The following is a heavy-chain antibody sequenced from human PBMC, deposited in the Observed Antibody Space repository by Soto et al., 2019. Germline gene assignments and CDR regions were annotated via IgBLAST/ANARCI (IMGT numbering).Heavy chain of an antibody. CDR1: GFTFSSYA. D-gene: IGHD5-12*01. Sequence: HPGGSLGLSCAASGFTFSSYAMSWVRQAPGKGLEWVSAISGSGGSTYYADTVKGRFTISRDNTKNPLYFEMNRLRAEDTGVYYCAKIGLAGYTNWFDPWGQGTLVTVSS. J-gene: IGHJ5*02. CDR3: AKIGLAGYTNWFDP. CDR2: ISGSGGST. V-gene: IGHV3-23*01.